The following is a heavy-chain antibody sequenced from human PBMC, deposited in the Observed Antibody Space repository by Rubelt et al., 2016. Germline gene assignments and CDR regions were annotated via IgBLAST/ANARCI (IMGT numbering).Heavy chain of an antibody. V-gene: IGHV4-59*13. CDR3: AGDNWVKVGQSWYFYGMDV. CDR1: GGSLRGYY. Sequence: QVQLQESGPRLVKPSETLSLTCTVSGGSLRGYYWNWIRQPPGKGLEWIGFVYYSGSTTYNPSLKGRVTMSVDTSKNQSSLGVNSVTAADTAVYYCAGDNWVKVGQSWYFYGMDVWGLGTAVTVSS. CDR2: VYYSGST. J-gene: IGHJ6*02. D-gene: IGHD7-27*01.